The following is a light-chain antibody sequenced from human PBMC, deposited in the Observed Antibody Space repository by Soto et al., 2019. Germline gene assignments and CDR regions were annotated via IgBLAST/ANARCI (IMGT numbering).Light chain of an antibody. CDR2: DVS. V-gene: IGLV2-11*01. CDR1: SSDVGGYNY. J-gene: IGLJ1*01. CDR3: CSYAGSRNYV. Sequence: QAVVTQPRSVSGSPGQSVTISCTGTSSDVGGYNYVSWYQQHPGKAPKLMIYDVSKRPSGVPDRFSGSKSGNTASLTISGLQAEDEADYYCCSYAGSRNYVFGTGTKLTVL.